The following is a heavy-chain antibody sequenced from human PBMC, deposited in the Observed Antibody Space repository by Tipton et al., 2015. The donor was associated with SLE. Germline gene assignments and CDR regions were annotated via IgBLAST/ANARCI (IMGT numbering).Heavy chain of an antibody. CDR1: GVSISSGSDY. CDR2: INHSGST. D-gene: IGHD3-3*01. V-gene: IGHV4-39*07. CDR3: ARGLLEWSEV. Sequence: LRLSCTVSGVSISSGSDYWSWIRQPPGKGLEWIGEINHSGSTNYNPSLKSRATISVDTSKNQFSLKLSSVTAADTAVYYCARGLLEWSEVWGQGTTVTVSS. J-gene: IGHJ6*02.